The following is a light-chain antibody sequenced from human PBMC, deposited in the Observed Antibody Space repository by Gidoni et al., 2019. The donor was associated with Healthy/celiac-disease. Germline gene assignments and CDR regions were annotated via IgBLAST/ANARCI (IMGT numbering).Light chain of an antibody. CDR2: KAS. J-gene: IGKJ1*01. Sequence: IPMTHSPSTLSASVGDRVTITCRASQSISSWLAWYQQKPGKAPKLLIYKASSLESGVPSRFSGSGSGTEFTLTISSLQPDDFATYYCQQYNSYSRPFGQGTKVEIK. CDR3: QQYNSYSRP. CDR1: QSISSW. V-gene: IGKV1-5*03.